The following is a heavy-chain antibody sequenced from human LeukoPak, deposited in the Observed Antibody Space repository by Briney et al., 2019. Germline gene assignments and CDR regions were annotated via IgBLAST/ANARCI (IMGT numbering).Heavy chain of an antibody. V-gene: IGHV4-59*01. J-gene: IGHJ4*02. CDR2: IHYSGST. CDR3: ARDIREVGATHYFDY. Sequence: SETLSLTCTVSGFSITSYYWSWIRQPPGKGLEWIGLIHYSGSTTHNPSLKSRVTMSVDTSKNQFSLQLRSVTAADTALYYCARDIREVGATHYFDYWGQGTLVTVTS. D-gene: IGHD1-26*01. CDR1: GFSITSYY.